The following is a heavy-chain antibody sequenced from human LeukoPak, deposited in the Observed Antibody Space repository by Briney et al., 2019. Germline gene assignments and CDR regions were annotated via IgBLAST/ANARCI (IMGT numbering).Heavy chain of an antibody. CDR1: GGSFSGYY. D-gene: IGHD2-8*01. CDR2: INHSGST. CDR3: ARGRLVYAIRGGSRDFDY. J-gene: IGHJ4*02. Sequence: SETPSLTCAVYGGSFSGYYWSWIRQPPGKGLEWIGEINHSGSTNYNPSLKSRVTISVDTSKNQFSLKLSSVTAADTAVYYCARGRLVYAIRGGSRDFDYWGQGTLVTVSS. V-gene: IGHV4-34*01.